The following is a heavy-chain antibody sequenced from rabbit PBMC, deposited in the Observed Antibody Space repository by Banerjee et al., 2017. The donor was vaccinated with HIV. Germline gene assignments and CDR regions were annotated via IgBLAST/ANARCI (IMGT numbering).Heavy chain of an antibody. CDR1: GFDFSSYG. CDR2: IDPVFGST. J-gene: IGHJ4*01. V-gene: IGHV1S47*01. Sequence: QEQLVESGGGLVQPGGSLKLSCKASGFDFSSYGVSWVRQAPGKGLEWIGYIDPVFGSTYYAGWVNGRFTISSHNAQNTLYLQLNSLTAADTATYFCVAYASSSGYYILNLWGQGTLVTVS. D-gene: IGHD1-1*01. CDR3: VAYASSSGYYILNL.